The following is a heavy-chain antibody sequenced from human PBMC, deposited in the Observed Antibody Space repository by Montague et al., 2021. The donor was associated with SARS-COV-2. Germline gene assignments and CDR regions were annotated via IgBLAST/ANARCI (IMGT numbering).Heavy chain of an antibody. Sequence: PALVKPTQTLTLTCTFSGLSLSTSGMCVSWIRQPPGKALEWLARIDWDDDKYYSTSLKTRLTTSKDTSKNQVVLTMTNMDPVDTATYYCARGYYYDSSGYYGYAFDIWGQGTMVTVSS. V-gene: IGHV2-70*11. J-gene: IGHJ3*02. CDR3: ARGYYYDSSGYYGYAFDI. CDR2: IDWDDDK. CDR1: GLSLSTSGMC. D-gene: IGHD3-22*01.